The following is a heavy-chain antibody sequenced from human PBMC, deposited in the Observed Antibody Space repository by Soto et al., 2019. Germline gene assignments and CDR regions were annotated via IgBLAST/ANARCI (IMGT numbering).Heavy chain of an antibody. D-gene: IGHD1-1*01. Sequence: QVQLVESGGGVVQTGRSLRLSCAAAGFSFSTFGMHLVRQASGKGLEWLAGMLYDGTNIHYAVSVKGRFTISRDSSKNTGYLEMNNLRAEDTAVYFCAKDAGTGSWGQGTLVTVSS. CDR3: AKDAGTGS. CDR1: GFSFSTFG. V-gene: IGHV3-30*18. CDR2: MLYDGTNI. J-gene: IGHJ5*02.